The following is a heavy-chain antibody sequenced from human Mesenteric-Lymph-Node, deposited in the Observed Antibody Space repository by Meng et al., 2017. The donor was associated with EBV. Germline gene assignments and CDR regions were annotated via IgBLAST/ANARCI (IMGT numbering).Heavy chain of an antibody. CDR3: AHRQNWNYDY. CDR1: GFSLSSSGVA. V-gene: IGHV2-5*01. Sequence: QITLKESGPTLVKPTQTLTLTCPFSGFSLSSSGVAVGWIRQPPGKALEWLALIYGNDDQRYSPSLKSRLTITKDTSNNQVVLTMTNMDPVDTATYYCAHRQNWNYDYWGQGTLVTVSS. J-gene: IGHJ4*02. D-gene: IGHD1-7*01. CDR2: IYGNDDQ.